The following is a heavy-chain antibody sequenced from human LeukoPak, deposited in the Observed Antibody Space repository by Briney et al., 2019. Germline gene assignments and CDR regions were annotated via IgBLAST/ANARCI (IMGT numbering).Heavy chain of an antibody. Sequence: GGSLRLSCAASGFTFSSSWMHWVRQAPGKGLVWVSRITRDGSSTTYADSVKGRFTISRDNSKNTLYLQMNSLRAEDTAVYYCAKPGSGSYLSYFDYWGQGTLVTVSS. CDR2: ITRDGSST. J-gene: IGHJ4*02. CDR3: AKPGSGSYLSYFDY. V-gene: IGHV3-74*01. D-gene: IGHD1-26*01. CDR1: GFTFSSSW.